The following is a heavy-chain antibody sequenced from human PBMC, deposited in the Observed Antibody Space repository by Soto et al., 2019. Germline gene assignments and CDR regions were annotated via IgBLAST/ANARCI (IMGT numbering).Heavy chain of an antibody. D-gene: IGHD6-6*01. CDR3: ARECIAARPYYYYYYGMEV. Sequence: ASVKVSCKASGYTFTGYYMHWVRQAPGQGLEWMGWINPNSGGTNYAQKFQGWVTMTRDTSISTAYMELSRLRSDDTAVYYCARECIAARPYYYYYYGMEVWGQWSTDTVCS. CDR1: GYTFTGYY. CDR2: INPNSGGT. J-gene: IGHJ6*02. V-gene: IGHV1-2*04.